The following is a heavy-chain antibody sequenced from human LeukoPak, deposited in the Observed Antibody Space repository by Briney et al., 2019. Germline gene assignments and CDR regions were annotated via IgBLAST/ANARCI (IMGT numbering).Heavy chain of an antibody. CDR2: IYYSGST. Sequence: PSETLSLTCTVSDGSISSYYWSWIRQPPGKGLEWIGYIYYSGSTNYNPSLKSRVTISVDTSKNQFSLKLSSVTAADTAVYYCASTYYDSSGYYFDYWGQGTLVTVSS. J-gene: IGHJ4*02. CDR3: ASTYYDSSGYYFDY. D-gene: IGHD3-22*01. V-gene: IGHV4-59*12. CDR1: DGSISSYY.